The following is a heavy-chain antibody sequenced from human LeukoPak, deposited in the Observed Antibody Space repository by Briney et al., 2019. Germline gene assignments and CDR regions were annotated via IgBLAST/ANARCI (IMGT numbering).Heavy chain of an antibody. Sequence: ASVKVSCKASGYTFTGYYMHWVRQAPGQGLEWMGRINPNSGGTNYAQKFQGRVTMTTDTSISTAYMELSRLRSDDTAVYYCASVGWGPPVFMATIANWGQGTLVTVSS. CDR1: GYTFTGYY. CDR3: ASVGWGPPVFMATIAN. D-gene: IGHD5-24*01. CDR2: INPNSGGT. V-gene: IGHV1-2*06. J-gene: IGHJ4*02.